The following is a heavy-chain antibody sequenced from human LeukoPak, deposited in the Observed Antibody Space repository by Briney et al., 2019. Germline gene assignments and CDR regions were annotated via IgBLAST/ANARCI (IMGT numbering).Heavy chain of an antibody. CDR3: ARGASGYGPFDY. CDR2: FYTSGST. J-gene: IGHJ4*02. Sequence: SETLSLTCTVSGASIGSYYWSWIQQPAGKGLEWIGRFYTSGSTNYNPSLKSRVTMSVDTSKNQFSLKLRSVTAADTAVYYCARGASGYGPFDYWGQGTLVTVSS. V-gene: IGHV4-4*07. CDR1: GASIGSYY. D-gene: IGHD5-12*01.